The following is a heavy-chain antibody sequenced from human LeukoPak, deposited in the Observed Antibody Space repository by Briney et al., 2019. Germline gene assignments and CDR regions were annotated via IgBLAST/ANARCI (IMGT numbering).Heavy chain of an antibody. CDR2: IRYDGSNK. J-gene: IGHJ5*02. V-gene: IGHV3-30*02. D-gene: IGHD2-15*01. CDR3: AKERGTYCSGGSCPVGT. Sequence: GGSLRLSCAASGFTFSSYGMHWVRQAPGKGLEWVAFIRYDGSNKYYADSVKGQFTISRDNSKNTLYLQMNSLRAEDTAVYYCAKERGTYCSGGSCPVGTWGQGTLVTVSS. CDR1: GFTFSSYG.